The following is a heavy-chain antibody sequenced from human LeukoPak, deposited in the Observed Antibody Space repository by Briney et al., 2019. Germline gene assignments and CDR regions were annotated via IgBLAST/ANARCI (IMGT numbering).Heavy chain of an antibody. CDR2: IDHTGST. J-gene: IGHJ4*02. CDR3: ARVRGLWFGVRNDS. Sequence: SETLSLTCAVYGGSFSGYYWSWIRQPPGKGLEWIGEIDHTGSTHYNPSLKSRVTMSVDATKNQFSLKLTFVTAADTAVYYCARVRGLWFGVRNDSWGQGTLVTVSS. CDR1: GGSFSGYY. V-gene: IGHV4-34*01. D-gene: IGHD3-10*01.